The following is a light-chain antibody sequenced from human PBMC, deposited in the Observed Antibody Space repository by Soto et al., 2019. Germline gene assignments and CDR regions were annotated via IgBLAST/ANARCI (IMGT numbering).Light chain of an antibody. CDR2: AAS. Sequence: DIQMTQSPSSLSASVGDRVTITCRASQAINNYLAWYRQKPGKVPTLVISAASTLQSWVPSRFSGSGYGTDFTLTISGLQPEDVATYYCQKFNAVPTFGGGTKVEI. J-gene: IGKJ4*01. CDR3: QKFNAVPT. CDR1: QAINNY. V-gene: IGKV1-27*01.